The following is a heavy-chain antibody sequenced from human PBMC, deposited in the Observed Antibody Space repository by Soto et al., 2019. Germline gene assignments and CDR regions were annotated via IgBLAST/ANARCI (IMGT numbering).Heavy chain of an antibody. V-gene: IGHV1-2*02. Sequence: QVQLVQSGAEVKKPGASVKVSCKASGYTFTGYYMHWVRQAPGQGLEWMGWINPNSGGTNYAQKFQGRVTMTRDTSISTAYMELSRLRADDTAVYYCARDSESAVVVYYYYGMDVWGQGTTVTVSS. CDR3: ARDSESAVVVYYYYGMDV. D-gene: IGHD3-10*01. CDR1: GYTFTGYY. CDR2: INPNSGGT. J-gene: IGHJ6*02.